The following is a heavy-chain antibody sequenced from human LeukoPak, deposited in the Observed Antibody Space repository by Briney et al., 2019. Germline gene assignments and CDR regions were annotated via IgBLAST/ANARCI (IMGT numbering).Heavy chain of an antibody. CDR2: INQNGSEK. CDR3: ARVGARGYGPFDY. D-gene: IGHD2-15*01. CDR1: GFKFRSYW. J-gene: IGHJ4*02. V-gene: IGHV3-7*01. Sequence: GGSLRLSCVASGFKFRSYWMSWVRQAPGRGLEWVDSINQNGSEKFYVDSVKGRFIISRDNAKNSLYLQMNSLRAEDTAVYYCARVGARGYGPFDYWGQGTLVTVSS.